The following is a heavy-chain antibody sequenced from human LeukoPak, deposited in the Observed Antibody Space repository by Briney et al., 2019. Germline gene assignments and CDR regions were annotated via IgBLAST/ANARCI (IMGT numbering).Heavy chain of an antibody. V-gene: IGHV3-23*01. CDR2: ISGSGGST. J-gene: IGHJ4*02. D-gene: IGHD4-17*01. CDR3: AKGRKRITATTFDY. CDR1: GFTFSSYA. Sequence: GGSLRLPCAASGFTFSSYAMSWVRQAPGKGLEWVSAISGSGGSTYYADSVKGRFTISRDNSKNTLYLQMNSLRAEDTAVYYCAKGRKRITATTFDYWGQGTLVTVSS.